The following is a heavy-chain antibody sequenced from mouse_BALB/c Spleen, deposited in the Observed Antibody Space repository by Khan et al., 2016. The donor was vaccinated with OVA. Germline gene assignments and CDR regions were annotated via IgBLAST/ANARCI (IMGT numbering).Heavy chain of an antibody. CDR3: ANHGSSYAWLTY. V-gene: IGHV1-7*01. CDR2: INPSTGYT. CDR1: GYTFTSYW. D-gene: IGHD1-1*01. Sequence: VQLQESGAELAKPGASVKMSCKASGYTFTSYWMHWVKQRPGQGLEWIGYINPSTGYTEYNQRFKDKATLTADKSSSTAYMQLSSLTSEESAVYYYANHGSSYAWLTYWGQGTLVTVSA. J-gene: IGHJ3*01.